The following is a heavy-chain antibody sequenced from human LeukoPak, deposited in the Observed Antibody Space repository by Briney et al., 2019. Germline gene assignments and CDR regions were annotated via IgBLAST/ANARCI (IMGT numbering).Heavy chain of an antibody. CDR2: IYYSGST. Sequence: SETLSLTGTVSGGSIRGYSWSWIRQPPGKGLEWIGYIYYSGSTNYNPSLKSRVSISVDTSKNQFSLNLRSVTAADTAVYYCASGWTAILFDYWGQGTLVTVSS. J-gene: IGHJ4*02. D-gene: IGHD2-21*02. V-gene: IGHV4-59*01. CDR1: GGSIRGYS. CDR3: ASGWTAILFDY.